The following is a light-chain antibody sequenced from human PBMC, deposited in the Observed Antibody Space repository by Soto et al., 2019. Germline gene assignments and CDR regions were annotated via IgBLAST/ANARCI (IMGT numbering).Light chain of an antibody. CDR1: QSINIW. V-gene: IGKV1-5*03. CDR3: HQYYNYSPT. Sequence: DIQMTQSPSTLSASVGDRVTITCRASQSINIWLAWYQEKPGRAPELLIFQASSLMSGVPSRFSGSGSGTEFTLTISSLQPDDFATYYCHQYYNYSPTFGQGTKVDIK. CDR2: QAS. J-gene: IGKJ1*01.